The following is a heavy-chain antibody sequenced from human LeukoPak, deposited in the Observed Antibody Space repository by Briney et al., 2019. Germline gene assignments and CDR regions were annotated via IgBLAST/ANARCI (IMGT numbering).Heavy chain of an antibody. D-gene: IGHD1-7*01. V-gene: IGHV4-34*01. J-gene: IGHJ6*03. CDR1: GGSLSNYY. CDR2: INDSGRI. Sequence: AETLSLTCAVYGGSLSNYYWRWLRQPPGKGLEWVGEINDSGRINYNPSLMSRVTVSVDTSKNQFSLRLTSVTATDTAVYYCARRWNYGRNYYIDVWGNGATVSVSS. CDR3: ARRWNYGRNYYIDV.